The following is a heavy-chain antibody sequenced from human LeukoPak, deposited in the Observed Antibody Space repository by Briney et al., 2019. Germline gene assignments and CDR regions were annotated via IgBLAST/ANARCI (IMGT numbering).Heavy chain of an antibody. CDR1: GFTFTRSA. CDR3: AADRPSGSGSWFDP. D-gene: IGHD1-26*01. CDR2: IVVGSGNT. Sequence: SVNVSCKASGFTFTRSAMQWVRQARGQRLGWIGWIVVGSGNTNYAQKFQERVTITRDMSTSTAYMELSSLRSEDTAVYYCAADRPSGSGSWFDPWGQGTLVTVSS. J-gene: IGHJ5*02. V-gene: IGHV1-58*02.